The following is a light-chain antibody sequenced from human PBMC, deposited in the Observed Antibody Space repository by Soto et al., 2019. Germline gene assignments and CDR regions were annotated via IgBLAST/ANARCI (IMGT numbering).Light chain of an antibody. CDR3: QQYNNWPTLT. CDR1: QSVSSN. Sequence: ETVMTQSPATLSVSPGERVTLSCRASQSVSSNLAWYQQKSGQAPRLLIYGASTRATCIPARFSGSGSGTEFNLTISSLQSEEFAVYSCQQYNNWPTLTFGGGTKVEIK. V-gene: IGKV3-15*01. CDR2: GAS. J-gene: IGKJ4*01.